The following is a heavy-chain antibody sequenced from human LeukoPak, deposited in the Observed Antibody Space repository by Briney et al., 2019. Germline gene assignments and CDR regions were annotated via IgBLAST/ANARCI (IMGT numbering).Heavy chain of an antibody. D-gene: IGHD6-19*01. J-gene: IGHJ4*01. Sequence: PSETLSVTCSVPGGSISTDYWSWIRQPAGKGLEWIAQIHTSGSTNFNPSLKSRVAISMDTPNNQFSLMISSVTAADTAIYYCAGRGLSTGWTFDYWGHGTLVTVSS. V-gene: IGHV4-4*07. CDR2: IHTSGST. CDR3: AGRGLSTGWTFDY. CDR1: GGSISTDY.